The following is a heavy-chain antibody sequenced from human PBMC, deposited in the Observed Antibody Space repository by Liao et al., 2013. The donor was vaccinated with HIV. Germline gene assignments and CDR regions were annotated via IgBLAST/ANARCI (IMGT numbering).Heavy chain of an antibody. CDR2: IYYSGST. V-gene: IGHV4-39*07. Sequence: QLQLQESGPGLVKPSETLSLTCTVSGGSISSSSYYWGWIRQPPGKGLEWIGSIYYSGSTYYNPSLKSRVTISVDTSKNQFSLKLSSVTAADTAVYYCASDGPGYSSSWYRHWGQGTLVTVSS. CDR1: GGSISSSSYY. CDR3: ASDGPGYSSSWYRH. J-gene: IGHJ1*01. D-gene: IGHD6-13*01.